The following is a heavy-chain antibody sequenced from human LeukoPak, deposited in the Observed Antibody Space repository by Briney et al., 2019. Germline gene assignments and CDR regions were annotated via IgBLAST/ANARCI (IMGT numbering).Heavy chain of an antibody. CDR3: ARDRFPYNWNSRYFDY. CDR2: IYSGGTT. D-gene: IGHD1-7*01. Sequence: GGSLRLSCVASGFTVSNNYMSWVRQAPGKGLEWVSVIYSGGTTHYADSVKGRFIISRDNSKNTLYLQMNSLRAEDTAVYYCARDRFPYNWNSRYFDYWGQGTLVTVSS. J-gene: IGHJ4*02. V-gene: IGHV3-66*01. CDR1: GFTVSNNY.